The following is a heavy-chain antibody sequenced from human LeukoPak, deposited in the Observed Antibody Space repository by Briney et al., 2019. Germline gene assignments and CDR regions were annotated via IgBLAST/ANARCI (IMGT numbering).Heavy chain of an antibody. CDR2: VSYSGST. D-gene: IGHD3-22*01. Sequence: SETLSLTCTVSGGSISSGDYYWSWIRQPPGKGLEWIGYVSYSGSTYYNPSLKSRVTISVDTSKNQFSLKLSSVTAADTAVYYCATRSHYDSSGYYPKDYYYYYMDVWGKGTTVTVSS. J-gene: IGHJ6*03. V-gene: IGHV4-30-4*08. CDR3: ATRSHYDSSGYYPKDYYYYYMDV. CDR1: GGSISSGDYY.